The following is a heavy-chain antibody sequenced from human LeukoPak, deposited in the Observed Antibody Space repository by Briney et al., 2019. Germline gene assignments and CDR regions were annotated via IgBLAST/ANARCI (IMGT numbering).Heavy chain of an antibody. D-gene: IGHD6-6*01. CDR3: ARDSGWQLAQSGTYYYYGMDV. CDR1: GGSISSGSYY. J-gene: IGHJ6*02. V-gene: IGHV4-61*02. Sequence: PSQTLSLTCTVSGGSISSGSYYWSWIRQPAGKGLEWIGRIYTSGSTNYNPSLKSRVTISVDTSKNQFSLKLSSVTAADTAVYYCARDSGWQLAQSGTYYYYGMDVWAKGPRSPSP. CDR2: IYTSGST.